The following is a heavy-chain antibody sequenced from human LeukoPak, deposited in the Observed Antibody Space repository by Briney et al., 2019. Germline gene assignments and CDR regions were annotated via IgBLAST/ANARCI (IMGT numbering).Heavy chain of an antibody. J-gene: IGHJ4*02. V-gene: IGHV4-39*07. CDR3: ARVAGSYYQDY. Sequence: PSETLSLTCTVSGGSISSSSYYWGWIRQPPGKGLEWIGTIYYSGSTYYNPSLKSRVTISVDTSKNQFSLKLSSVTAADTAVYYCARVAGSYYQDYWGQGTLVTVSS. CDR2: IYYSGST. CDR1: GGSISSSSYY. D-gene: IGHD1-26*01.